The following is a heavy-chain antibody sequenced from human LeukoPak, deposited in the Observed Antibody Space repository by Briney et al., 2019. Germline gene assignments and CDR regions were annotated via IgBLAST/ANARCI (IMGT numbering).Heavy chain of an antibody. D-gene: IGHD6-13*01. Sequence: GGSLRLSCAASGFTFSSYSMNWVRQAPGKGLEWVSSISSSSSYIYYADSVKGRFTISRDNAKNSLYLQMNSLRAEDTAVYYCAKESSDNPLQQLDRGLDYWGQGTLVTVSS. CDR3: AKESSDNPLQQLDRGLDY. CDR1: GFTFSSYS. J-gene: IGHJ4*02. V-gene: IGHV3-21*01. CDR2: ISSSSSYI.